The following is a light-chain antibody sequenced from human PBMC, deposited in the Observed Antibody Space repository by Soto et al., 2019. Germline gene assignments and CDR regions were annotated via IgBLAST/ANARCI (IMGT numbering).Light chain of an antibody. Sequence: EVVLTQSPGTLSLSAGERATLSCRASQSVADNHLAWYQQKPGQAPRLLIYDASTRAAGIPDRFSGSESGTDFTLTISRLEPEDFGVYFCHHYTRSPIFTFGPGTTVD. CDR3: HHYTRSPIFT. CDR1: QSVADNH. V-gene: IGKV3-20*01. CDR2: DAS. J-gene: IGKJ3*01.